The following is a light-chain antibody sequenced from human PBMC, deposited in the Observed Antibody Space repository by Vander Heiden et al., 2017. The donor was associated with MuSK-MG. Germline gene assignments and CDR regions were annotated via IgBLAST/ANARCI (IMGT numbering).Light chain of an antibody. CDR3: HSRASSSNYVV. V-gene: IGLV3-19*01. J-gene: IGLJ2*01. CDR2: GQN. Sequence: SSELTQEPAVSVALGQTVDITCQGDSLRNFYASWYQQKSGQAPVLVIYGQNTRPSGIPDRFSGSSSGNTGYLTITGAQAEDEADYYCHSRASSSNYVVFGGGTKLTVL. CDR1: SLRNFY.